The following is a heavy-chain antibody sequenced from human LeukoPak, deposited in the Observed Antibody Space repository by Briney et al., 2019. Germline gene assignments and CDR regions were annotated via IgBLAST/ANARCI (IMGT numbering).Heavy chain of an antibody. CDR3: AKSNGYGLIDI. CDR1: RDSISNYY. Sequence: SETLSLTCRVSRDSISNYYWSWIRQSPGKGLEWLGYIHSTGSTNYNPSLNGRLTVSLATSRNVLSLRLNSLTAADTAVYYCAKSNGYGLIDIWGQGTMVTVSS. J-gene: IGHJ3*02. CDR2: IHSTGST. D-gene: IGHD3-22*01. V-gene: IGHV4-59*01.